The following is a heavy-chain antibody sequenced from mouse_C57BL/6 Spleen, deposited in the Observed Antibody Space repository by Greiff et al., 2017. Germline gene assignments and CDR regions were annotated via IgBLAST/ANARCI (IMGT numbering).Heavy chain of an antibody. Sequence: QVQLQQSGAELVKPGASVKMSCKASGYTFTSYWITWVKQRPGQGLEWIGDIYPGSGSTNYNEKFKSKATLTVDTSSSTAYMQLSSLTSEDSAVYYCARSVIYYGNYGAMDYWGQGTSVTVSS. D-gene: IGHD2-1*01. CDR1: GYTFTSYW. CDR3: ARSVIYYGNYGAMDY. J-gene: IGHJ4*01. CDR2: IYPGSGST. V-gene: IGHV1-55*01.